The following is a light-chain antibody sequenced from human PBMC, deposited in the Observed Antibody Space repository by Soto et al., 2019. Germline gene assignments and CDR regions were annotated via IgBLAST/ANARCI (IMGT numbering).Light chain of an antibody. CDR2: VNSNGSH. J-gene: IGLJ3*02. V-gene: IGLV4-69*01. Sequence: QSVLTQSPSASASLGATVKLTCSLSSGHSTFAIAWHQQQPEKGPRYLMKVNSNGSHTKGDGIPDRFSGSSSGAERYLTICNLQSDDEADYDCQTWAMGFVEFGGGTKLTVL. CDR1: SGHSTFA. CDR3: QTWAMGFVE.